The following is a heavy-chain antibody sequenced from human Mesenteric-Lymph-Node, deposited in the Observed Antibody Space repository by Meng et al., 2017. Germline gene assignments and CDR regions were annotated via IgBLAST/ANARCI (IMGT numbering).Heavy chain of an antibody. V-gene: IGHV1-18*01. CDR2: MSACNDNT. J-gene: IGHJ4*02. Sequence: VQRVQSEAEEKGPGASWSVAGKGSGDNFPSEGISCVRQAPVQGLEWMGWMSACNDNTNDAQKRQGIVTMTTDTSTSTAYMELRSLRSDDTSVYYRAKGIAAADTDYWGQGTLVTVSS. CDR1: GDNFPSEG. D-gene: IGHD6-13*01. CDR3: AKGIAAADTDY.